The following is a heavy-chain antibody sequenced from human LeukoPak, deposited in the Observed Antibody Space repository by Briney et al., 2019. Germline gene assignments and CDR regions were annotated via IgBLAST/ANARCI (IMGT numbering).Heavy chain of an antibody. J-gene: IGHJ4*02. CDR1: GFTFDDHT. CDR2: ISWDGGST. D-gene: IGHD6-13*01. CDR3: AKAALAYSSSWYLFDY. V-gene: IGHV3-43*01. Sequence: GGSLRLSCAASGFTFDDHTMHWVRQAPGKGLDWVSLISWDGGSTYYADSVKGRFTISRDNSKNSLYLQMNSLRTEDTALYYCAKAALAYSSSWYLFDYWGQGTLATVSS.